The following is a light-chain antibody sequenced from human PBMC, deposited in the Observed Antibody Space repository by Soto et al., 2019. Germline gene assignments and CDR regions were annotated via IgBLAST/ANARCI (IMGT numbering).Light chain of an antibody. Sequence: DIQMTQSPSTLSASVGDRVTITCRASQSMGSWLAWYQQRPGKAPKLLIYDVSTLKSGVPSRFSGSGSGTGFTLTISDLQTEDFATDYCQQYNSHSWTFGQGARVEVK. CDR2: DVS. V-gene: IGKV1-5*01. CDR1: QSMGSW. CDR3: QQYNSHSWT. J-gene: IGKJ1*01.